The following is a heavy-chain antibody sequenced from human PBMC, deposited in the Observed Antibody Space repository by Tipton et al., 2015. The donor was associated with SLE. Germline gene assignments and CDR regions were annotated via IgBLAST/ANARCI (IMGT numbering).Heavy chain of an antibody. J-gene: IGHJ6*03. CDR2: TYYRSKWYN. CDR1: GDSVSSNSAA. D-gene: IGHD3-16*02. V-gene: IGHV6-1*01. CDR3: AREVKKITFGGVIVDNYYYMDG. Sequence: GLVKPSQTLSLTCAISGDSVSSNSAAWNWIRQSPSRGLEWLGRTYYRSKWYNDYAVSVKSRITINPDTSKNQFSLQLNSVTPEDTAVYYCAREVKKITFGGVIVDNYYYMDGWGKGTTVTVSS.